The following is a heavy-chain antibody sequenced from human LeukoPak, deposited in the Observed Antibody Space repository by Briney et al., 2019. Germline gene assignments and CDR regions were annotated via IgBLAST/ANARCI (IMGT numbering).Heavy chain of an antibody. CDR3: ARDAVAGYLDY. CDR1: GYTFTGYY. D-gene: IGHD6-19*01. J-gene: IGHJ4*02. Sequence: ASVTVSFKASGYTFTGYYMHWVRQAPGQGGEGMGWINPNSGGTNYAQKFQGRVTMTRDTSISTAYMELSRLRSDDTAVYYCARDAVAGYLDYWGQGTLVTVSS. CDR2: INPNSGGT. V-gene: IGHV1-2*02.